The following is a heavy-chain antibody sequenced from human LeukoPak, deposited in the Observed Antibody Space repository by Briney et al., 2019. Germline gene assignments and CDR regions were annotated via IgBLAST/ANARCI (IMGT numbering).Heavy chain of an antibody. J-gene: IGHJ6*02. D-gene: IGHD2-15*01. CDR3: AREKVVMGAAANLPHYGMDV. CDR2: INPSGGST. Sequence: ASVKVSCKASGYSFSTYAMHWVRQAPGQGLEWMGIINPSGGSTSYAQKFQGRVTMTRDMSTSTVYMELSSLRSEDTAVYYCAREKVVMGAAANLPHYGMDVWGQGTTVTVSS. CDR1: GYSFSTYA. V-gene: IGHV1-46*01.